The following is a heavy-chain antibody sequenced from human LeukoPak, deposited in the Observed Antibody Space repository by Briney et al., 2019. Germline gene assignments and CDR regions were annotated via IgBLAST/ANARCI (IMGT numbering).Heavy chain of an antibody. CDR3: ARRFIVVVPAARNYYYYYYMDV. Sequence: SETLFLTCTVSGYSISSGYYWGWIRQPPGKGLEWIGSIYHSGSTNYNPSLKSRVTISVDTSKNQFSLKLSSVTAADTAVYYCARRFIVVVPAARNYYYYYYMDVWGKGTTVTVSS. CDR2: IYHSGST. CDR1: GYSISSGYY. D-gene: IGHD2-2*01. V-gene: IGHV4-38-2*02. J-gene: IGHJ6*03.